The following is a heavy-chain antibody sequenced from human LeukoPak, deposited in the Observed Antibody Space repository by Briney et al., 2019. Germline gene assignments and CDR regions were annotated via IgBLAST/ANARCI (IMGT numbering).Heavy chain of an antibody. CDR3: TRGHYYYVSGSYSGYYYGMDV. V-gene: IGHV4-59*01. CDR2: IIYSGST. D-gene: IGHD3-10*01. Sequence: SETLSLTCTVSGGSISSYYWSWIRQPPGKGLEWIGYIIYSGSTTYNPSLKSRVTISVDTSKNQFSLKLSSVTAADTAVYYCTRGHYYYVSGSYSGYYYGMDVWGQGTTVTV. CDR1: GGSISSYY. J-gene: IGHJ6*02.